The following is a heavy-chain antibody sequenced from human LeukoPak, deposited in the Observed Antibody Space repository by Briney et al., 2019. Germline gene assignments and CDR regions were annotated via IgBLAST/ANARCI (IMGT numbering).Heavy chain of an antibody. J-gene: IGHJ1*01. CDR2: INWNGGST. CDR3: VRLGRDGYTYGAAY. D-gene: IGHD5-24*01. CDR1: GYIFDDYG. Sequence: RPGGSLRLSCAGSGYIFDDYGMRWVRHAPGKGLEWVAGINWNGGSTGYAASVKGRCTISRDNAKTALYLEMNSLRVEDTAFYYCVRLGRDGYTYGAAYWGQGALVTVSS. V-gene: IGHV3-20*04.